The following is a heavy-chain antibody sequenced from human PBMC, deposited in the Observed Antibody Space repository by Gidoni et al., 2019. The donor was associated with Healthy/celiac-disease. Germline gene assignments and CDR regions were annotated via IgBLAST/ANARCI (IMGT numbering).Heavy chain of an antibody. V-gene: IGHV3-23*01. CDR1: GFTFSSYA. CDR3: ARGGSGWYY. Sequence: EVQLLESGGGLVQPGGCLRLSCAAHGFTFSSYAMSWVRQAPGKGLGWVSAISGSGGSTYYADSVKGRFTISRDNSKNTLYLQMNSLSAEDTAVYYCARGGSGWYYWGQGTLVTVSS. D-gene: IGHD6-19*01. CDR2: ISGSGGST. J-gene: IGHJ4*02.